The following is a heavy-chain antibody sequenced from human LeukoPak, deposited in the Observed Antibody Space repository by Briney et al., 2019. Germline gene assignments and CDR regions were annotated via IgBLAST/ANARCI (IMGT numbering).Heavy chain of an antibody. Sequence: ASVKVSCKASGYTFTSYYMHWVRQAPGQGLEWMGIINPSGGNTNYAQKLQGRVTMTTDTSTSTAYMELSSLRSEDTAVYYCAREYYDILTGYYSGGDYWGQGTLVTVSS. CDR3: AREYYDILTGYYSGGDY. D-gene: IGHD3-9*01. CDR1: GYTFTSYY. J-gene: IGHJ4*02. V-gene: IGHV1-46*01. CDR2: INPSGGNT.